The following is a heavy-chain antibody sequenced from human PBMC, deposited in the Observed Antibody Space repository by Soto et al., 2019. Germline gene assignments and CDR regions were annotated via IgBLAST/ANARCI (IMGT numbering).Heavy chain of an antibody. D-gene: IGHD1-26*01. V-gene: IGHV3-7*03. CDR3: ARHDRRHSGGLGFHLDV. CDR1: GFTFSSYW. Sequence: GGSLRLSCAASGFTFSSYWMSWVRQAPGKGLEWVANIKQDGSEKYYVDSVKGRFTISRDNAKNSLYLQMNSLKASDTAIYYCARHDRRHSGGLGFHLDVWGQGTTVTVSS. J-gene: IGHJ6*02. CDR2: IKQDGSEK.